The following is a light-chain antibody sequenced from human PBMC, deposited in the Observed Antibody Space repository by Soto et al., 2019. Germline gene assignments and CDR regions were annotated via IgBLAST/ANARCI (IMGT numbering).Light chain of an antibody. CDR2: AAS. Sequence: EIVLTQSPGTLSLSPGERVTLSCRASQSVSSNLAWYQQKPGQAPRLLIYAASTRATGIPARFSGSGSGTDFTLTISSLQSEDFAVYYCQQYNNWPPITFGQGTRLEIK. CDR3: QQYNNWPPIT. J-gene: IGKJ5*01. CDR1: QSVSSN. V-gene: IGKV3-15*01.